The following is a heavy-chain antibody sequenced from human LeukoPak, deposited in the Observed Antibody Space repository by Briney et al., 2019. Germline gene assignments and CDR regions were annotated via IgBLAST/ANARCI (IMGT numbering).Heavy chain of an antibody. D-gene: IGHD6-19*01. V-gene: IGHV3-21*01. CDR1: GFTFSSYS. Sequence: PGGSLRLSCAASGFTFSSYSMNWVRQAPGKGLESVSSISSSSSYIYYADSVKGRFTISRDNAKNSLYLQMNSLRAEDTAVYYCASLAGIAVAGTKGVKWFDPWGQGTLVTVSS. CDR3: ASLAGIAVAGTKGVKWFDP. J-gene: IGHJ5*02. CDR2: ISSSSSYI.